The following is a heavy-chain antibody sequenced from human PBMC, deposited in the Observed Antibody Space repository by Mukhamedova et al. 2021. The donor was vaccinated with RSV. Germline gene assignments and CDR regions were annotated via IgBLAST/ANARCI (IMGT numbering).Heavy chain of an antibody. CDR3: ARGQTLFSS. Sequence: FTENYMTWVRQAPGKGLEWVAYISPFSTYTNIAESVKGRFTISRDDAKNSLFLHMESLRPDDTAVYYCARGQTLFSSWGRGTLVT. V-gene: IGHV3-11*05. CDR2: ISPFST. J-gene: IGHJ5*01. CDR1: FTENY.